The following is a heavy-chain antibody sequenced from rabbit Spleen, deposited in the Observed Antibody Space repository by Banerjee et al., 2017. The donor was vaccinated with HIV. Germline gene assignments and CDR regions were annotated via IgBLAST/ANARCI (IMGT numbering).Heavy chain of an antibody. CDR1: GFDFSSNA. V-gene: IGHV1S40*01. D-gene: IGHD8-1*01. CDR2: IYAGSSGST. CDR3: ARDTGSSFSSYGMDL. J-gene: IGHJ6*01. Sequence: QSLEESGGDLVKPGASLTLTCIASGFDFSSNAMCWVRQAPGKGLEWIACIYAGSSGSTYSAIWAKGRFTIPKTSSTTVTLQMTSLTAADTATYFCARDTGSSFSSYGMDLWGPGTLVTVS.